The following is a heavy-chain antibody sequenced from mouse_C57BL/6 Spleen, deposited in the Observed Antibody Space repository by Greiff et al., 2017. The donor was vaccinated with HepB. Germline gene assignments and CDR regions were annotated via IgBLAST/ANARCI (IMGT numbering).Heavy chain of an antibody. CDR2: IHPNSGST. J-gene: IGHJ2*01. Sequence: VKPRPGQGLEWIGMIHPNSGSTNYNEKFKSKATLTVDKSSSTAYMQLSSLTSEDSAVYYCARDYGSSSHYFDYWGKGTTLTVSS. V-gene: IGHV1-64*01. D-gene: IGHD1-1*01. CDR3: ARDYGSSSHYFDY.